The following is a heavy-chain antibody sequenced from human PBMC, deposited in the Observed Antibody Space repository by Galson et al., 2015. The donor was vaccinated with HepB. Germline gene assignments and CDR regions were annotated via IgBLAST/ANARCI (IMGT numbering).Heavy chain of an antibody. D-gene: IGHD3/OR15-3a*01. CDR2: ISGSGGST. V-gene: IGHV3-23*01. CDR1: GFTFSNYA. CDR3: AKISTGLEPAYYYYYYGMDV. Sequence: SLRLSCAASGFTFSNYAMSWVRQAPGKGLEWVSAISGSGGSTYYADSVKGRFTISRDNSKNTLYLQMNSLRAEDTAVYYCAKISTGLEPAYYYYYYGMDVWGQGTTVTVSS. J-gene: IGHJ6*02.